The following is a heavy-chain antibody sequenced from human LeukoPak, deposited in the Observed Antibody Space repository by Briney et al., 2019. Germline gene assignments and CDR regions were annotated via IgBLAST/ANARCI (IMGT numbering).Heavy chain of an antibody. V-gene: IGHV3-48*04. CDR3: ARDRYSYGYSAFGY. J-gene: IGHJ4*02. CDR1: GFTFSSYG. CDR2: ITTSGSTI. D-gene: IGHD5-18*01. Sequence: GGSLRLSCAASGFTFSSYGMTWVRQAPGKGLDWVSYITTSGSTIYYADSVKGRFTISRDNAKNSLYLQMNSLRAEDTAVYYCARDRYSYGYSAFGYWGQGTLVTVPS.